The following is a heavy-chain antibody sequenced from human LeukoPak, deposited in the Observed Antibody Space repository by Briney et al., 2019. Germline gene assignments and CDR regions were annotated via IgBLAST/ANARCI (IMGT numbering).Heavy chain of an antibody. CDR2: ISTYNDNT. CDR3: ARVVFEVGFQFDF. V-gene: IGHV1-18*01. D-gene: IGHD1-26*01. Sequence: PSVKVSCKASGYTFNNYGINWVRQAPGQGLEWMGWISTYNDNTNYAQKLQGRVTMTTDTSTSTAYMELRSLTSDDTAVYYCARVVFEVGFQFDFWGQGTLVTVSS. J-gene: IGHJ4*02. CDR1: GYTFNNYG.